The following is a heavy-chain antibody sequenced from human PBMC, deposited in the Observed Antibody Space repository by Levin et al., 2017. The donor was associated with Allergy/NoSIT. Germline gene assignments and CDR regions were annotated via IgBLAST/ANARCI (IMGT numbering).Heavy chain of an antibody. D-gene: IGHD3-3*01. Sequence: SETLSLTCAVYGGSFSGYYWSWIRQPPGKGLEWIGEINHSGSTNYNPSLKSRVTISVDTSKNQFSLKLSSVTAADTAVYYWARGLGYYDFWRLARDYWGQGTLVTVSS. CDR1: GGSFSGYY. CDR3: ARGLGYYDFWRLARDY. J-gene: IGHJ4*02. V-gene: IGHV4-34*01. CDR2: INHSGST.